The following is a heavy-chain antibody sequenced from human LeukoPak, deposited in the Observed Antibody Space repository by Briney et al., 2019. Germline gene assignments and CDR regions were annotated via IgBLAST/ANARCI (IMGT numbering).Heavy chain of an antibody. CDR3: ASTYYYDSSGPTDAFDI. CDR1: GYTFTGYY. V-gene: IGHV7-4-1*02. J-gene: IGHJ3*02. Sequence: GASVKVSCTASGYTFTGYYMHWVRQAPGQGLEWMGWINTNTGNPTYAQGFTGRFVFSLDTSVSTAYLQISSLKAEDTAVYYCASTYYYDSSGPTDAFDIWGQGTMVTVSS. D-gene: IGHD3-22*01. CDR2: INTNTGNP.